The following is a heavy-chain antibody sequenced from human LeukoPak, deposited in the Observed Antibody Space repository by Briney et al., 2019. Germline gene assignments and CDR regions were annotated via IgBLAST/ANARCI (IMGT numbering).Heavy chain of an antibody. D-gene: IGHD6-6*01. Sequence: TSETLSLTCTVSGGSISNYYWNWIRQPPGKGLEWIGYFYYSGSTNYNPSLKSRVTISADTSKNQFSLKLSSVTAADTAVYYCARRMHSSSSPFDPWGQGTLVTVSS. J-gene: IGHJ5*02. CDR3: ARRMHSSSSPFDP. CDR1: GGSISNYY. CDR2: FYYSGST. V-gene: IGHV4-59*01.